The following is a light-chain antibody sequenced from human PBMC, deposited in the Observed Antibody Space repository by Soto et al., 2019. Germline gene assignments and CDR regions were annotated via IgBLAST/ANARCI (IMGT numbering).Light chain of an antibody. CDR3: SSYAGDNSFA. Sequence: QSVLTQPPSASGSPRQSVTISCTGTSSDVGASNYVSWYQQHSDKAPKLMIYEVSKRPSGVPDRFSGSKSGNTASLTVSGLQAEDEADYYCSSYAGDNSFAFGSGTKVTVL. CDR2: EVS. J-gene: IGLJ1*01. V-gene: IGLV2-8*01. CDR1: SSDVGASNY.